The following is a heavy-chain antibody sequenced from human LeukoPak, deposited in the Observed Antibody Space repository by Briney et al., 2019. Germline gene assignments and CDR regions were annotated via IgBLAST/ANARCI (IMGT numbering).Heavy chain of an antibody. CDR3: AKDVGPSWFDP. CDR1: GFTFSSYA. Sequence: GASLRLSCVASGFTFSSYAMSWVRQAPGKGLEWVSVISGGGDSTYYSDSVKGRFTISRDNSKNTLYLQMTSLRGEDTAIYFCAKDVGPSWFDPWGQGVLVTVSS. CDR2: ISGGGDST. J-gene: IGHJ5*02. V-gene: IGHV3-23*01. D-gene: IGHD1-26*01.